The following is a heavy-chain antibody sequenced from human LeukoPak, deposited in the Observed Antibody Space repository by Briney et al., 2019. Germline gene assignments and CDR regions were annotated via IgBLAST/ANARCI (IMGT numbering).Heavy chain of an antibody. Sequence: GGSLRLSCAASGFTFSSYGMHWVRQAPGKGLEWVAVIWYDGSNKYYADSVKGRFTISRDNSKNTLYLQMSSLRAEDTAVYYCARVPSSGYMGYYFDYWGQGTLVTVSS. D-gene: IGHD3-22*01. J-gene: IGHJ4*02. CDR1: GFTFSSYG. CDR3: ARVPSSGYMGYYFDY. CDR2: IWYDGSNK. V-gene: IGHV3-33*01.